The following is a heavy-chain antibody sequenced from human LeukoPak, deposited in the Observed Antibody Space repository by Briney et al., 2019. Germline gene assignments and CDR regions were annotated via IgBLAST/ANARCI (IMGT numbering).Heavy chain of an antibody. Sequence: ASVKVSCKASGYTFTAYYIHWVRQAPGQGLEWMGWINPNTGGTNYAQKFQGRVTMTRDTSISTASMELSRLRSDDTAVYYCARLVVVPTAQWFDPWGQGTLVTVSS. J-gene: IGHJ5*02. CDR3: ARLVVVPTAQWFDP. CDR2: INPNTGGT. D-gene: IGHD2-2*01. V-gene: IGHV1-2*02. CDR1: GYTFTAYY.